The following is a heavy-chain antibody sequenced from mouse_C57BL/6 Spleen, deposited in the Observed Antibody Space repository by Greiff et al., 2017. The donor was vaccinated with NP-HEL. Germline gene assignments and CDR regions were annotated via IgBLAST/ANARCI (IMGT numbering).Heavy chain of an antibody. CDR2: IYPGDGDT. CDR3: ARQGGLYYFDY. V-gene: IGHV1-82*01. J-gene: IGHJ2*01. D-gene: IGHD3-1*01. CDR1: GYAFSSSW. Sequence: QVTLKESGPELVKPGASVKISCKASGYAFSSSWMNWVKQRPGKGLEWIGRIYPGDGDTNYNGKFKGKATLTADKSSSTAYMQLSSLTSEDSAVYFCARQGGLYYFDYWGQGTTLTVSS.